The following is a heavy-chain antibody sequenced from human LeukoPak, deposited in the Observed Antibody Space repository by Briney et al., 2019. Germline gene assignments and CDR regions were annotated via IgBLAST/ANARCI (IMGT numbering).Heavy chain of an antibody. J-gene: IGHJ4*02. CDR1: GFTFSNHG. V-gene: IGHV3-33*08. Sequence: GGSLRLSCAASGFTFSNHGMHWVRQAPGKGLEWVAVVWCDGSDEYYADSVRGRFTISRDNSKNTLYPQMNSLRVEDTAVYYCARDRYRGYNYFDYWGQGTLVTASS. D-gene: IGHD5-12*01. CDR3: ARDRYRGYNYFDY. CDR2: VWCDGSDE.